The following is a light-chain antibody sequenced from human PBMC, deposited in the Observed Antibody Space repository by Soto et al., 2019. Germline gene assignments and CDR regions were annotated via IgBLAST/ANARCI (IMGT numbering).Light chain of an antibody. CDR1: QGIRND. Sequence: DRQRAESRSSVAAGVGGRVTITCRASQGIRNDLGWYQQKPGKAPKLLIYDASSLESGVPSRFSGSGSGTELSLTGRRSQPSDFAAYPCQEYTSSAPWTFGQGTKVDIK. V-gene: IGKV1-17*01. J-gene: IGKJ1*01. CDR3: QEYTSSAPWT. CDR2: DAS.